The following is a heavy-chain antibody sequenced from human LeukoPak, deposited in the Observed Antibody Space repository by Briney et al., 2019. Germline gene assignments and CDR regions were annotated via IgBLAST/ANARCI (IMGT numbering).Heavy chain of an antibody. D-gene: IGHD4-17*01. CDR2: ISWNSGSI. CDR3: AKVDYGDYGAFDI. CDR1: GFTFDDYA. V-gene: IGHV3-9*01. J-gene: IGHJ3*02. Sequence: GGSLRLSCAASGFTFDDYAMHWVRQAPGKGLEWVSGISWNSGSIGCADSVKGRFAISRDNAKNSLYLQMNSLRAEDTALYYCAKVDYGDYGAFDIWGQGTMVTVSS.